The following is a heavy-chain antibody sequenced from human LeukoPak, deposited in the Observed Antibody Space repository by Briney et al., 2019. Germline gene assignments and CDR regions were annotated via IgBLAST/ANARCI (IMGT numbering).Heavy chain of an antibody. J-gene: IGHJ5*02. CDR3: ARKDCSGGSCYSNWFDP. V-gene: IGHV1-8*03. Sequence: ASVKVSCKASGYTLTSYDINWVRQATGQGLEWMGWMNPNSGNTGYAQKFQGRVTITRNTSISTAYMELSSLRSEDTAVYYCARKDCSGGSCYSNWFDPWGQGTLVTVSS. CDR1: GYTLTSYD. CDR2: MNPNSGNT. D-gene: IGHD2-15*01.